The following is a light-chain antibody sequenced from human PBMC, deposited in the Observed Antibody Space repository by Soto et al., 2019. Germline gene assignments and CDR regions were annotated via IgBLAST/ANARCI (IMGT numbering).Light chain of an antibody. V-gene: IGLV8-61*01. CDR1: SGSVSTSYY. CDR2: STN. J-gene: IGLJ3*02. CDR3: VLYMGSGIWV. Sequence: QAVVPQEPSFSVSPGRTVTLTCGLSSGSVSTSYYPSWYQQTPGQAPRTLIYSTNTRSSGVRDRFSGSILGNKAALTITGAQADDESDYYCVLYMGSGIWVFGGGTKLTVL.